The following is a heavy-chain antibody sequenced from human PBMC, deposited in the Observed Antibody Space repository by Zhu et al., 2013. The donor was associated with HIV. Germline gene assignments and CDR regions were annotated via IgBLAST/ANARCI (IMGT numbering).Heavy chain of an antibody. V-gene: IGHV1-18*01. CDR2: ISAYNGHT. Sequence: QVQLVQSGAEMKKPGASVKVSCKASGHTFTTYGITWVRQAPGQGLEWMGWISAYNGHTNFAQNLQGRVAMATDTSTGTAYLELRSLTSDDTAVYYCASHTGVVSVIRGAGMDVWGTGTTVTVSS. J-gene: IGHJ6*04. D-gene: IGHD3-10*01. CDR3: ASHTGVVSVIRGAGMDV. CDR1: GHTFTTYG.